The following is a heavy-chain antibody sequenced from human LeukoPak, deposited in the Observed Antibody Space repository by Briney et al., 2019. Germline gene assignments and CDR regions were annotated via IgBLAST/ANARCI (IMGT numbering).Heavy chain of an antibody. CDR3: ARSYDYYDSSGYWGDAFDS. D-gene: IGHD3-22*01. V-gene: IGHV4-4*07. CDR1: GGPLSSYY. J-gene: IGHJ3*02. CDR2: IYTSGST. Sequence: SETLSLTCTVSGGPLSSYYWSWIRQPAGKGLEWIGRIYTSGSTNYNPSLKSRVTMSVDTSKNQFSLKLSSVTAADTAVYYCARSYDYYDSSGYWGDAFDSWGQGTMVTVSS.